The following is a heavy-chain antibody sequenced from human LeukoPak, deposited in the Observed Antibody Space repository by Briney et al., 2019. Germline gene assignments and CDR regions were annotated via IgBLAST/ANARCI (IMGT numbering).Heavy chain of an antibody. V-gene: IGHV4-39*01. D-gene: IGHD1-26*01. CDR1: GGSISSSSYY. Sequence: SETLSLTCTVSGGSISSSSYYWGWIRQPPGKGLEWIGSIYYSGSTYYNPSLKSRVTISVDTSKNQFSLKLSFVTAANTAVYYCARQSSGSYYYYYYYMDVWGKGTTVTVSS. J-gene: IGHJ6*03. CDR2: IYYSGST. CDR3: ARQSSGSYYYYYYYMDV.